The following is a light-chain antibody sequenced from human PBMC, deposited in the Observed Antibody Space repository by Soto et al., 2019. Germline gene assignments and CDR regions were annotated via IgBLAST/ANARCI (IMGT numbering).Light chain of an antibody. V-gene: IGLV1-44*01. Sequence: QSVLTQPPSASGSPGQRVTISCSGSSSNIGSNAVNWYQQLPGTAPTLLIYSNNERPSGVPDRFSGSKSGTSASLAISGLQSEDEADYYCATWDESLNDYLFGTGTKVTVL. CDR3: ATWDESLNDYL. J-gene: IGLJ1*01. CDR2: SNN. CDR1: SSNIGSNA.